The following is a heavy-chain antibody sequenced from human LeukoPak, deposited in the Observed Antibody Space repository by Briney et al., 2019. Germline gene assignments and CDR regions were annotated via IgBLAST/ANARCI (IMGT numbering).Heavy chain of an antibody. CDR1: GYTFTSYD. CDR2: VNPNSGNA. D-gene: IGHD1-26*01. CDR3: ARDQRDGSGRSRSNYYFDY. V-gene: IGHV1-8*01. Sequence: ASVKVSCKASGYTFTSYDINWVRQAPGQGLEWMGRVNPNSGNAGYAQKFQGRVTMTRNTSISTAYMELRSLRSDDTAVYYCARDQRDGSGRSRSNYYFDYWGQGTLVTVSS. J-gene: IGHJ4*02.